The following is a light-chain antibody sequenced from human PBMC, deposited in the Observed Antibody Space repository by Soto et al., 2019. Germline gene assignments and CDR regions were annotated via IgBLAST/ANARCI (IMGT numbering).Light chain of an antibody. CDR3: QQNYDTPIT. CDR2: AAS. CDR1: QGIGTF. V-gene: IGKV1-39*01. Sequence: EMTQSPSSLSAFVGDRVTMTCRASQGIGTFLSWYQQKSGRAPKLLIYAASSLQIGVPSRFSGSGSGTNFTLTISSLQPEDFATYFCQQNYDTPITFGQGTRLEI. J-gene: IGKJ5*01.